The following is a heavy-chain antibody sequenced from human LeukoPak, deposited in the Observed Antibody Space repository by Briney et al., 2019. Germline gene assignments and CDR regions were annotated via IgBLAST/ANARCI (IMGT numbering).Heavy chain of an antibody. CDR2: ISSSSSYI. CDR1: GFTFSSYS. Sequence: PGGSLRLSCAASGFTFSSYSMNWRRQAPGKGLELVSSISSSSSYIYYADSVKGRFTISRDNAKNSLYLQMNSLRAEDTAVYYCARGASPVVPAADYWGQGTLVTVSS. CDR3: ARGASPVVPAADY. D-gene: IGHD2-2*01. V-gene: IGHV3-21*01. J-gene: IGHJ4*02.